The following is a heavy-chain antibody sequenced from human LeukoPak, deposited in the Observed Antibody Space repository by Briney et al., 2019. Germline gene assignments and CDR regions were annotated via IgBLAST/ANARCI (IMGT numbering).Heavy chain of an antibody. CDR3: ARELVVVAATNWFDP. D-gene: IGHD2-15*01. V-gene: IGHV4-4*07. CDR1: GGSISSYY. CDR2: IYTSGST. J-gene: IGHJ5*02. Sequence: SETLSLTCTVSGGSISSYYWSWIRQPAGKGLEWIGRIYTSGSTNYNPSLKSRVTISVDTSKNQFSLKLSSVTAADTAVYYCARELVVVAATNWFDPWGQGTLVTVSS.